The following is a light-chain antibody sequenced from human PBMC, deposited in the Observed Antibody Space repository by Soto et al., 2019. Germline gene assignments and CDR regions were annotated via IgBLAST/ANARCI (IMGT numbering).Light chain of an antibody. J-gene: IGKJ1*01. Sequence: IQMSQSPSSLSASVGDRFAITCRASQSISNYLNWYQQVPGRAPXXLIYGATSLESGVPSRFSGTGSGTDFPLTISNLKPEYVATDDCQQSHSSPTFCQGTKVDIK. CDR3: QQSHSSPT. V-gene: IGKV1-39*01. CDR2: GAT. CDR1: QSISNY.